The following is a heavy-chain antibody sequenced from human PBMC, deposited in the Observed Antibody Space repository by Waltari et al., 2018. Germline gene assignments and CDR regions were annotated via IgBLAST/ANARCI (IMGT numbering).Heavy chain of an antibody. CDR1: GYTFTGYY. CDR3: ARDAHHYDFWSGPPDY. V-gene: IGHV1-2*02. D-gene: IGHD3-3*01. CDR2: INPNSGGT. Sequence: QVQLVQSGAEVKKPGASVKVSCKASGYTFTGYYMHWVRQAPGQGLEWMGWINPNSGGTNYAQKFQGRVTMTRDTSISTAYMELSRLRSDDTAVYYCARDAHHYDFWSGPPDYWGQGTLVTVSS. J-gene: IGHJ4*02.